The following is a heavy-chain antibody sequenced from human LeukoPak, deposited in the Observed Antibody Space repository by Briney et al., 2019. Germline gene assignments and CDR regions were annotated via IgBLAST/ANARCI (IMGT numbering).Heavy chain of an antibody. J-gene: IGHJ4*02. D-gene: IGHD3-22*01. CDR3: ASGPEYYYDSSGYYDY. CDR1: GFSFDDYT. Sequence: GGSLRLSCAASGFSFDDYTMHWVRQAPGKGLVWVSRINSDGSSTSYADSVKGRFTISRDNAKNTLYLQMNSLRAEDTAVYYCASGPEYYYDSSGYYDYWGQGTLVTVSS. V-gene: IGHV3-74*01. CDR2: INSDGSST.